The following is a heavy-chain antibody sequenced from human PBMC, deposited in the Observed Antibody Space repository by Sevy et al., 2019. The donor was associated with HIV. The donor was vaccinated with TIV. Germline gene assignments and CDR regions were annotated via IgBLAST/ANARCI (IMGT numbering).Heavy chain of an antibody. V-gene: IGHV3-30*02. CDR2: IHYKGSDK. CDR1: GFIFSSFG. CDR3: AKDYSTGWDGYYYGMDV. D-gene: IGHD6-19*01. J-gene: IGHJ6*02. Sequence: GGSLRLSCAASGFIFSSFGMHWVRQAPGKGLEWVAFIHYKGSDKYYADAVKGRYTISRDNSKNTVYLQMSSLRAEDTAVYYCAKDYSTGWDGYYYGMDVRGQGTTVTVSS.